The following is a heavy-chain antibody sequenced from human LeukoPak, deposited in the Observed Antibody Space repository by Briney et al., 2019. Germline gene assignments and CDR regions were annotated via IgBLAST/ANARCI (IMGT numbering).Heavy chain of an antibody. Sequence: PGGSLRLSCAASGFTFSSYAMSWVRQAPGKGLEWVSAISGSGGSTYYADSVKGRFTISRDKSKKTLYLQINSLRAEETAVYYCAKASAMIVVVSKHFDYWGQGTLVTVSS. D-gene: IGHD3-22*01. CDR1: GFTFSSYA. V-gene: IGHV3-23*01. CDR2: ISGSGGST. J-gene: IGHJ4*02. CDR3: AKASAMIVVVSKHFDY.